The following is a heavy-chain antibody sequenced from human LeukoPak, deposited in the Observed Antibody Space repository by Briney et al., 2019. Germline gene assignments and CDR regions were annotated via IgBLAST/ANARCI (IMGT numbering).Heavy chain of an antibody. CDR1: GGTFSSYA. Sequence: SVKVSCKASGGTFSSYAISWVRQAPGQGLEWMGRIIPIFGTANYAQKFQGRVTITTDESTSTAYMELSSLRSEDTAVYYCARGFWSGYYTPYYYYYMDVWGKGTTVTVSS. V-gene: IGHV1-69*05. J-gene: IGHJ6*03. CDR2: IIPIFGTA. CDR3: ARGFWSGYYTPYYYYYMDV. D-gene: IGHD3-3*01.